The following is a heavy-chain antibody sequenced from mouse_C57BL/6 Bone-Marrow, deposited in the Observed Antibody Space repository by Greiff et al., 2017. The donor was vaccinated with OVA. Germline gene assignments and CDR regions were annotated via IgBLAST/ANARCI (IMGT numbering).Heavy chain of an antibody. V-gene: IGHV14-4*01. CDR1: GFNIKDDY. Sequence: EVKLQQSGAELVRPGASVKLSCTASGFNIKDDYMHWVKQRPEQGLEWIGWIDPENGDTEYASKFQGKATITADTSSNTAYLQLSSLTYEDTAVYYCTTLGQVYYGYFDYWGQGTTLTVSS. D-gene: IGHD2-1*01. CDR2: IDPENGDT. CDR3: TTLGQVYYGYFDY. J-gene: IGHJ2*01.